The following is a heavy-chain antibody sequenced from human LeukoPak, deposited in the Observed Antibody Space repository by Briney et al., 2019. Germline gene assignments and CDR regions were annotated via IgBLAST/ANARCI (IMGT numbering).Heavy chain of an antibody. V-gene: IGHV4-39*01. CDR2: IYYSGST. CDR1: GGSISSSSYY. J-gene: IGHJ4*02. CDR3: ARQTSGTYYYGSGVSYYFDY. Sequence: SETLSLTCTVSGGSISSSSYYWGWIRQPPGKGLEWIGSIYYSGSTYYNPSLKSRVTISVDTSKNQFSLKLSSVTAADTAVYYCARQTSGTYYYGSGVSYYFDYWGQGTLVTVSS. D-gene: IGHD3-10*01.